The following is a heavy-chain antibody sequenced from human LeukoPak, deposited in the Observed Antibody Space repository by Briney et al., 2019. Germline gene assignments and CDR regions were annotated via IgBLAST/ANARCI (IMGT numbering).Heavy chain of an antibody. CDR1: GFTFRGSA. Sequence: GGSLRLSCAASGFTFRGSALHRVRQSSGKGLQWVGQIDKKDKGYATATAYAASVKGRFTISRDDSINTAYLQMKSLKTEDTALYYCTRDSGTYNWFDPWGQGTLVTVSS. J-gene: IGHJ5*02. V-gene: IGHV3-73*01. D-gene: IGHD1-26*01. CDR2: IDKKDKGYATAT. CDR3: TRDSGTYNWFDP.